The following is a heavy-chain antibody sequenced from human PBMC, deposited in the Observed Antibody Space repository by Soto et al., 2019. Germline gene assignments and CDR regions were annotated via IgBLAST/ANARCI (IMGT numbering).Heavy chain of an antibody. Sequence: ASVKVSCKASGYTFTSYYMHWVRQAPGQGLEWMGIINPSGGSTSYAQKFQGRVTMTRDTSTSTVYMELSSLRAEDTAVYYCARVPSPFLEWSSADYWGQGTLVTVSS. CDR3: ARVPSPFLEWSSADY. V-gene: IGHV1-46*01. J-gene: IGHJ4*02. D-gene: IGHD3-3*02. CDR1: GYTFTSYY. CDR2: INPSGGST.